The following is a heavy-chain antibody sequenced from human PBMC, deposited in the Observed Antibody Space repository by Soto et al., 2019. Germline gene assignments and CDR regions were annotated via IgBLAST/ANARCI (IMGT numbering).Heavy chain of an antibody. D-gene: IGHD6-13*01. V-gene: IGHV3-15*01. CDR1: GFTFSNAW. CDR2: IKSKTDGGTT. Sequence: EVQLVESGGGLVKPGGSLRLSCAASGFTFSNAWMSWVRQAPGKGLEWVGRIKSKTDGGTTDYAAPVKGRFTISRDDSKHTLYLQMHSLKTEDTAVYYCTTVSTYLIAAAGTESDYWGQRTLVTVSS. J-gene: IGHJ4*02. CDR3: TTVSTYLIAAAGTESDY.